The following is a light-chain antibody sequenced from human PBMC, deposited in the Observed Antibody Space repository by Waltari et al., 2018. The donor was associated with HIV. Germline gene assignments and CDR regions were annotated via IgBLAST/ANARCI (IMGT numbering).Light chain of an antibody. CDR1: QSVSSN. CDR3: QQFNSWPRT. V-gene: IGKV3-15*01. J-gene: IGKJ1*01. Sequence: IAMSLSPAILSVSPGYRVTLSCRAIQSVSSNSAWYQQKPCRAPRLLIYGASTRATGIPGRFSGSGSGTEFTHTNSSLQSEDFAVYYCQQFNSWPRTFGQGTKVEI. CDR2: GAS.